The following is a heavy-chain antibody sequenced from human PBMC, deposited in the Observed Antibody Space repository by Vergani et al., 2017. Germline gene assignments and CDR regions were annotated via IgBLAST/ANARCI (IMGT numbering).Heavy chain of an antibody. CDR2: INSSGST. CDR1: GDSSNNDDYY. V-gene: IGHV4-30-4*08. Sequence: QLQLQQSGPGLVQPSQTLSLTCIVSGDSSNNDDYYWSWIRQPPGKGLEWIGYINSSGSTYQNPSLESRLTMSLDTSRTQFSLNLISVTAGDTAVYYCARVAGGSGGYYLGWGQGTPVTVSS. D-gene: IGHD3-22*01. J-gene: IGHJ4*02. CDR3: ARVAGGSGGYYLG.